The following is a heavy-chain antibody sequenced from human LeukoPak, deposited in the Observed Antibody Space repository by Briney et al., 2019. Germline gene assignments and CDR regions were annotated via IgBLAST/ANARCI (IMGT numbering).Heavy chain of an antibody. CDR2: ITSGGRT. D-gene: IGHD1-26*01. Sequence: GGSLRLSCAASGFTFTTYAMNWVRQAPGKGLEWVSGITSGGRTYYADSVKGRFTISRDSSKNTLYLQMTSLRADDTALYYCARSIPPDFWGQGTLVTVSS. J-gene: IGHJ4*02. CDR1: GFTFTTYA. V-gene: IGHV3-23*01. CDR3: ARSIPPDF.